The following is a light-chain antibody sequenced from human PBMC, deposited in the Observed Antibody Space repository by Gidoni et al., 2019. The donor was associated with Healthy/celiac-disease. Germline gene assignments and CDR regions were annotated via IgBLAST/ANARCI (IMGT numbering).Light chain of an antibody. J-gene: IGKJ5*01. CDR2: AAS. CDR1: QSTTSY. V-gene: IGKV1-39*01. Sequence: DIQMTQSPSSLSASVRDRVTITCRASQSTTSYLNWYQQKPGKAPKLLIYAASSLQSGVPSRFSGSGSGTDFTLTISSLQPEDFATYYCQQSYSTPITFGQGTRVEIK. CDR3: QQSYSTPIT.